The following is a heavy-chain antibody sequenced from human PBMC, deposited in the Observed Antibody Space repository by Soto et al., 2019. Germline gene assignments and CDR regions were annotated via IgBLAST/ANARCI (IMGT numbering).Heavy chain of an antibody. V-gene: IGHV1-69*12. J-gene: IGHJ3*02. D-gene: IGHD3-9*01. CDR3: ARRSRYQVGAFEI. CDR2: IIPIFGTA. CDR1: GGTFSSYA. Sequence: QVQLVQSGAEVKKPGSSVKVSCKASGGTFSSYAISWVRQAPGQGLEWMGGIIPIFGTANYAQKFQGRVTLPVDESTSRAYLELCSMRSEDTGGYFCARRSRYQVGAFEIWGQGARVAVSS.